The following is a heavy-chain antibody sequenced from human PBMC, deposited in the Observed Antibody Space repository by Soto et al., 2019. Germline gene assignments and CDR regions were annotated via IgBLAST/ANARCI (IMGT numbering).Heavy chain of an antibody. CDR1: GFTVSSSY. CDR2: IYISGST. Sequence: EVQLVESGGGLVQPGGSLSLSCAASGFTVSSSYLYWVRQAPGRGLEWVSSIYISGSTYYADSVQGRFTISRDNSKNTLYLQMNSLRAEDTAVYYCARGKVGTNPNWLDPWGQGTLVTVSS. CDR3: ARGKVGTNPNWLDP. D-gene: IGHD1-26*01. J-gene: IGHJ5*02. V-gene: IGHV3-66*01.